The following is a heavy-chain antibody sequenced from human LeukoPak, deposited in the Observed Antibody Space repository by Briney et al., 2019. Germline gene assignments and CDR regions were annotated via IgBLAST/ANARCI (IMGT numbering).Heavy chain of an antibody. CDR2: IYYSGSS. J-gene: IGHJ4*02. CDR3: ARLMNIAAADY. V-gene: IGHV4-59*08. D-gene: IGHD2/OR15-2a*01. CDR1: GGSISSYY. Sequence: SETLSLACTVSGGSISSYYWSWIRQPPGKGLEWIGYIYYSGSSNYNPSLKSRVTISVDTSKNQFSLKLTSVTAADSAVYYCARLMNIAAADYWGQGTLVTVSS.